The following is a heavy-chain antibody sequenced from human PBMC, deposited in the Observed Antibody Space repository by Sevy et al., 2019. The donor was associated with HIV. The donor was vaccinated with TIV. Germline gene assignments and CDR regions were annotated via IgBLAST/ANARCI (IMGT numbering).Heavy chain of an antibody. CDR1: GGSITSNNYY. Sequence: SETLSLTCSVSGGSITSNNYYWGWIRQPPGKGLEWIASIYHSGNTYYNPSLKSRVTVSVDTSRSHFSLKVTSVAASDTAVYFCASQPGYRSTYYGFSLSRTFDSWGPGTLVTVSS. J-gene: IGHJ4*02. CDR3: ASQPGYRSTYYGFSLSRTFDS. V-gene: IGHV4-39*01. D-gene: IGHD6-19*01. CDR2: IYHSGNT.